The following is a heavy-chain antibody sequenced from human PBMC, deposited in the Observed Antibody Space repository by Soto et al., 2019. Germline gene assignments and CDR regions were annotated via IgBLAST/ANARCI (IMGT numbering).Heavy chain of an antibody. Sequence: ASVKVSCKASGYTFTTSGINWVRHAPGQGLQWMGWISAYSGNTNYAQILQGRVTMTTDTSTSTAYMELRSLRSDDTAVYYCARGGFYGPAHFDSWGQGTLVTVSS. V-gene: IGHV1-18*04. J-gene: IGHJ4*01. D-gene: IGHD4-17*01. CDR3: ARGGFYGPAHFDS. CDR1: GYTFTTSG. CDR2: ISAYSGNT.